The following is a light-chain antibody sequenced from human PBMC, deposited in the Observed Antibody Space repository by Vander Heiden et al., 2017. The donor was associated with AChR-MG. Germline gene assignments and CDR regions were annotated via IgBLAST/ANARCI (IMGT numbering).Light chain of an antibody. V-gene: IGKV3-15*01. CDR2: RAS. CDR1: QSVSSD. CDR3: QQYKNWPPLT. J-gene: IGKJ4*01. Sequence: EVVMTQSPATLSVSPGERATLSCRASQSVSSDLAWYQQKPGQGPRLLIYRASTRATGIPARFSGSGSGTDFTLTISSLQSEDFAVYYCQQYKNWPPLTFGGGTKVEIK.